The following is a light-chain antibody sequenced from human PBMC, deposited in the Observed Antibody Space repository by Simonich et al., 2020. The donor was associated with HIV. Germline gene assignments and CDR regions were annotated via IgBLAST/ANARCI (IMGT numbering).Light chain of an antibody. Sequence: DIQLNQSPSSVSASVGDRVTITCRANQGISSWLAWYQHKPGKAPKLLMYAASTLQSGVPSRFSGSGSGTKFTLTITSLQPEDFATYYCQQAIGFPRTFGQGTKVEVK. V-gene: IGKV1-12*01. CDR1: QGISSW. J-gene: IGKJ1*01. CDR2: AAS. CDR3: QQAIGFPRT.